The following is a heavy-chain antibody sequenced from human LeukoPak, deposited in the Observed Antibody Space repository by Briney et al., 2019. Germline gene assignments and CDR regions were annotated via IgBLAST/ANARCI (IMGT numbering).Heavy chain of an antibody. CDR2: TRNKAKSYST. Sequence: PGRSLRLSCAASGFTFSSYGMHWVRQAPGKGLEWVGRTRNKAKSYSTDYAASVKGRFTISRDDSKNSLNLQMNSLKTEDTAVYYCLNPSIGGTFEIWGQGTMVTVSS. CDR1: GFTFSSYG. J-gene: IGHJ3*02. V-gene: IGHV3-72*01. D-gene: IGHD6-6*01. CDR3: LNPSIGGTFEI.